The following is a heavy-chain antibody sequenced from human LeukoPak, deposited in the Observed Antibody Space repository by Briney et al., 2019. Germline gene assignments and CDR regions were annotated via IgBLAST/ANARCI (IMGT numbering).Heavy chain of an antibody. Sequence: SETLSLTCTVSGGSISSYYWSWIRQPPGKGLEWIGYIYYSGSTNYNPSLKSRVTISVDTSKNQFSLKLSSVTAADTAVYYCARDNGSGSYLLDYWGQGTLVTVS. CDR2: IYYSGST. V-gene: IGHV4-59*01. CDR1: GGSISSYY. J-gene: IGHJ4*02. D-gene: IGHD3-10*01. CDR3: ARDNGSGSYLLDY.